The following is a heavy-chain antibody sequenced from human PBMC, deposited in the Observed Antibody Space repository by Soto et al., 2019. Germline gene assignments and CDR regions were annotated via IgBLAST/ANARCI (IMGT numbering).Heavy chain of an antibody. V-gene: IGHV3-23*01. J-gene: IGHJ4*02. Sequence: GGSLRLSCAASGFTFSNYVMSWVRQAPGKGLEWVSAISSSGDSPYYADSVKGRFTVSRDNSKNTLYLQMNSLRVEDTAIYYDVLTGYSTFDYWGQGTLVTVSS. CDR3: VLTGYSTFDY. CDR2: ISSSGDSP. D-gene: IGHD3-9*01. CDR1: GFTFSNYV.